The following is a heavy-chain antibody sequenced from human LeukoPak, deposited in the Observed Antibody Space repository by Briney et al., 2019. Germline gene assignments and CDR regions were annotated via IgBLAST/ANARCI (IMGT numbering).Heavy chain of an antibody. J-gene: IGHJ4*02. CDR1: GGSVSSGGYY. CDR2: ICDTGST. V-gene: IGHV4-61*08. CDR3: ARGRPPAY. Sequence: PSPSLSLAWTVAGGSVSSGGYYWSWLRQPPGNGLELTGYICDTGSTHYNPSLKIRGPISVDTSKNQFSLKLSSVTAADTAVYYCARGRPPAYGGQGTLVTVSS.